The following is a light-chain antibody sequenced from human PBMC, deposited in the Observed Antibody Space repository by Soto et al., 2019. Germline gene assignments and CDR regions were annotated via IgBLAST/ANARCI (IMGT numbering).Light chain of an antibody. CDR2: EVS. V-gene: IGLV2-8*01. Sequence: QSALTQPPSASGSPGQSVTISCTGTSSDVGGYNYVSWYQQHPGKAPKLIIYEVSKRPSGVPDRFSGSKSGSTASLTVSGLXAEDEADYYCSSYAGSNIHYVFGTGTKVTVL. CDR3: SSYAGSNIHYV. J-gene: IGLJ1*01. CDR1: SSDVGGYNY.